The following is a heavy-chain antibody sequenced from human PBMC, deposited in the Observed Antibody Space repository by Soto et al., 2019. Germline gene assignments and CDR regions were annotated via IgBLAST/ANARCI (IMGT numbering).Heavy chain of an antibody. CDR1: GFTFSSYG. CDR2: ISYDGSNK. J-gene: IGHJ4*02. V-gene: IGHV3-30*18. Sequence: QVQLVESGGGVVQPGRSLRLSCAASGFTFSSYGMHWVRQAPGKGLEWVAVISYDGSNKYYADSVKGRFTISRDNSKNTLYLQMNSLRAEDTAVYYCAKQIVLVPAAMDYWGQGTLVTASS. D-gene: IGHD2-2*01. CDR3: AKQIVLVPAAMDY.